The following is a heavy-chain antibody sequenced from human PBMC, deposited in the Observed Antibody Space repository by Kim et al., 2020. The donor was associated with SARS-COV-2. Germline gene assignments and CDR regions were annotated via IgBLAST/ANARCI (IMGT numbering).Heavy chain of an antibody. CDR3: ARHATMSDGWFGELVPPYYYYGMDV. J-gene: IGHJ6*02. CDR1: GGSISSSSYY. Sequence: SETLSLTCTVSGGSISSSSYYWGWIRQPPGKGLEWIGSIYYSGSTYYNPSLKSRVTISVDTSKNQFSLKLSSVTAADTAVYYCARHATMSDGWFGELVPPYYYYGMDVWGQGTTVTVSS. D-gene: IGHD3-10*01. V-gene: IGHV4-39*01. CDR2: IYYSGST.